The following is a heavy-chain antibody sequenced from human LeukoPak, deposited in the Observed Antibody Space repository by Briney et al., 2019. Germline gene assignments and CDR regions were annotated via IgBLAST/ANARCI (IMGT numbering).Heavy chain of an antibody. Sequence: SETLSLTCTVSGYSISSGYYWGWIRQPPGKGLEWIGSIYHSGSTYYNPSLKSRVTIPVDTSKNQFSLKLSSVTAADTAVYYCARSGLSRFGFWGQGTLVTVSS. CDR1: GYSISSGYY. CDR2: IYHSGST. V-gene: IGHV4-38-2*02. J-gene: IGHJ4*02. D-gene: IGHD2/OR15-2a*01. CDR3: ARSGLSRFGF.